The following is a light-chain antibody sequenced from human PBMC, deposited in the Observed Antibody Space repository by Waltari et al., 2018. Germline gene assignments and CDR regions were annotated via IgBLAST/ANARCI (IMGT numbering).Light chain of an antibody. CDR2: EVT. Sequence: QAALTQPASVSGSPGQSITISCTGTSSDVGSYNLVSWYQQHPGKAPKLMIYEVTKRRPGVSIRFSGSKSGNTASLTIFGLQAEDEADYCCCSYAGSTTHVIFGGGTKLTVL. J-gene: IGLJ2*01. V-gene: IGLV2-23*02. CDR3: CSYAGSTTHVI. CDR1: SSDVGSYNL.